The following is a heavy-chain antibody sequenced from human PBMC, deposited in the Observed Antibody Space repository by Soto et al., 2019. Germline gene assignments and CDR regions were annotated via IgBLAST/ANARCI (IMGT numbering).Heavy chain of an antibody. CDR1: GYTFTTYA. V-gene: IGHV1-3*01. D-gene: IGHD3-10*01. CDR3: GRGSVLNWFDP. Sequence: QVQLVQYGAEVKKPGASVKVSCKASGYTFTTYAMHWVSQAPGQGLEWMGWINAGNVNTKYSQRFQGRVTITRDTSASTTYMELSSLSSEAKAVYYCGRGSVLNWFDPWGQGTLVTVSS. CDR2: INAGNVNT. J-gene: IGHJ5*02.